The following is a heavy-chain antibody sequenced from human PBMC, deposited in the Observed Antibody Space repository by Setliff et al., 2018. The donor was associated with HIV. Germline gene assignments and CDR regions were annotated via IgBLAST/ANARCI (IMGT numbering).Heavy chain of an antibody. V-gene: IGHV3-23*01. CDR1: GFTFSSYS. D-gene: IGHD4-4*01. Sequence: GGSLRLSCAASGFTFSSYSMSWVRQAPGEGLEWVSDISGSGDSTHYADSVKGRFTVSRDNSKNTVHLHMNSLRADDTAVYYCTRDYRNLGFDLWGRGSLVTVSS. J-gene: IGHJ2*01. CDR2: ISGSGDST. CDR3: TRDYRNLGFDL.